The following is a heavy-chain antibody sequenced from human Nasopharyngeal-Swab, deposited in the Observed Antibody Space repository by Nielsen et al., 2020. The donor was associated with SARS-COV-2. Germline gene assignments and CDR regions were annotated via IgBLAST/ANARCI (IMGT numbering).Heavy chain of an antibody. V-gene: IGHV3-9*01. CDR1: GFTFDDYG. Sequence: GGSLRLSCAASGFTFDDYGMHWVRQAPGKGLEWVSGISWNSLAIAHADSVRGRFTISRDNGKNSLYLQMNSLRAEDTAVYYCARGCVLTGPSCYYYGMDVWGQGTTVTVSS. D-gene: IGHD3-9*01. J-gene: IGHJ6*02. CDR3: ARGCVLTGPSCYYYGMDV. CDR2: ISWNSLAI.